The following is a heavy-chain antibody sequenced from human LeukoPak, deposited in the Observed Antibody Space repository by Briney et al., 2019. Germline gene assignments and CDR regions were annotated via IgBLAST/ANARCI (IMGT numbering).Heavy chain of an antibody. CDR2: IYHSGST. Sequence: SETLSLTCTVSGYSISSGYYWGWIRQPPGKGLEWIGSIYHSGSTYYNPSLKSRVTISVDTSKNQFSLKLSSVTAADTAVYYCARIVPDYSNEYQTIDYWGQGTLVTVSS. D-gene: IGHD4-11*01. CDR3: ARIVPDYSNEYQTIDY. V-gene: IGHV4-38-2*02. CDR1: GYSISSGYY. J-gene: IGHJ4*02.